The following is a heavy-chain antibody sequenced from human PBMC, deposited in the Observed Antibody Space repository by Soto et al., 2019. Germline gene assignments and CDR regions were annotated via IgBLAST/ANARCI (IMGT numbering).Heavy chain of an antibody. V-gene: IGHV1-69*01. D-gene: IGHD6-19*01. CDR1: GCTFSSYA. CDR2: IIPIFGTA. CDR3: AIGQTAKQWPSSIDY. Sequence: QVQLVQSGAEVKKAGSSVKVSCKASGCTFSSYAISWVRQAPGQGLEWMGGIIPIFGTANYGQKFQGRVTMTADESTSTAYRELSSMRSEDTAVYYCAIGQTAKQWPSSIDYWGQGTLVTVSS. J-gene: IGHJ4*02.